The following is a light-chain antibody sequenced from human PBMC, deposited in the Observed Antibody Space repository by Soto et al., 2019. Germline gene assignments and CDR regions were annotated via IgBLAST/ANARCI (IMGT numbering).Light chain of an antibody. Sequence: QSVLTQPPSASGSPGQSVTISCTGTSSDVGLYDYVSWYPQHPGKVPKLLIYEVTQRPSGVPDRFSGSKSGNTASLTVSGLQAEDEADYYCSSYGGNSNYVFGTGTKVTVL. V-gene: IGLV2-8*01. CDR2: EVT. J-gene: IGLJ1*01. CDR3: SSYGGNSNYV. CDR1: SSDVGLYDY.